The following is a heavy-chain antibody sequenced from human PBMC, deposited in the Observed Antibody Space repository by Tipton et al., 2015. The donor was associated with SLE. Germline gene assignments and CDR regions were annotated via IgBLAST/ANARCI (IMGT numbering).Heavy chain of an antibody. CDR2: INYSGST. J-gene: IGHJ4*02. CDR1: GDSIRSYY. Sequence: TLSLTCIVSGDSIRSYYWSWIRRPPGKALEWIAYINYSGSTNYNPSLKSRVTMSVDTSKNQFSLKLSSVTAADTAVYYCARRRGSSWYEDYFDYWGQGTLVTVSS. V-gene: IGHV4-59*01. CDR3: ARRRGSSWYEDYFDY. D-gene: IGHD6-13*01.